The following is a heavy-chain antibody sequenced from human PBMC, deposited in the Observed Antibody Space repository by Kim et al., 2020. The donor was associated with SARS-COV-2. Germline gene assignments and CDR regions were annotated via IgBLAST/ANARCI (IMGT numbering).Heavy chain of an antibody. CDR2: IYYSGST. J-gene: IGHJ4*02. D-gene: IGHD3-16*02. Sequence: SETLSLTCTVSGGSISSYYWSWIRQPPGKGLECIGYIYYSGSTNYNPSLKSRVTISVDTSKNQFSLKLSSVTAADTAVNYCASSIMITFGGVIDDPYYFDYWSQGTLVTVSS. V-gene: IGHV4-59*08. CDR1: GGSISSYY. CDR3: ASSIMITFGGVIDDPYYFDY.